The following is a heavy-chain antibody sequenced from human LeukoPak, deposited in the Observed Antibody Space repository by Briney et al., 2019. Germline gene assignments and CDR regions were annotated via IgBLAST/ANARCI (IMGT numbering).Heavy chain of an antibody. CDR2: IYTSGST. J-gene: IGHJ6*03. D-gene: IGHD3-22*01. V-gene: IGHV4-4*07. CDR1: GGSISSYY. Sequence: SETLSLTCTVSGGSISSYYWSWIRQPAGKGLEWIGRIYTSGSTNYNPSLKSRVTMSVDTSKNQFSLKLSSVTAADTAVYYCARQYDSSGYNRYYYMDVWGKGTTVTVSS. CDR3: ARQYDSSGYNRYYYMDV.